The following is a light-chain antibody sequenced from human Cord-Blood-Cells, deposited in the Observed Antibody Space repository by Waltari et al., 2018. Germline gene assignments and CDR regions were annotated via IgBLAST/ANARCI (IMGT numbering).Light chain of an antibody. CDR1: QSISSY. CDR2: AAS. V-gene: IGKV1-39*01. J-gene: IGKJ2*03. CDR3: QQSYSTPPS. Sequence: DIQMTQSPSSLSASVGARVTITCRASQSISSYLNWYQQKPGKAPKLLIYAASSFQSGVPSRFSGSGSGTDFTLTISSLQPEDFATYYCQQSYSTPPSFGQGTKLEIK.